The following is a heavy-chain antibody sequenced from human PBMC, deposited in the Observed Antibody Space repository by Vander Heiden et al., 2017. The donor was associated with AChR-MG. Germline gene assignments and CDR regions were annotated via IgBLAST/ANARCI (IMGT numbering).Heavy chain of an antibody. J-gene: IGHJ6*02. V-gene: IGHV4-59*01. CDR3: ARDWGVWGSYRYILHGMDV. D-gene: IGHD3-16*02. CDR1: GGSMSSYY. Sequence: QVHLQESGPGLVKPSETLSVTCSVSGGSMSSYYWSWIRQPPGKGLEWIGSIYYSGATNYNPSLRSRVTMSIGTSNNQFSLKLTSVIAADTAVYYCARDWGVWGSYRYILHGMDVWGQGTTVTVSS. CDR2: IYYSGAT.